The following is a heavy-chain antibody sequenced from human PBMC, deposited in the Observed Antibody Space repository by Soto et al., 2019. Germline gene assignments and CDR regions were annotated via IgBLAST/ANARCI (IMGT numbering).Heavy chain of an antibody. J-gene: IGHJ4*02. Sequence: GASVKVSCKAPADTFTSYYMHWVRQAPGQGLEWMGWINPNSGGTNYAQKFQGRVTMTRDTSISTAYMELSRLRSDDTAVYYCARGGKEGATDYWGQGTLVTVSS. CDR2: INPNSGGT. D-gene: IGHD1-26*01. V-gene: IGHV1-2*02. CDR3: ARGGKEGATDY. CDR1: ADTFTSYY.